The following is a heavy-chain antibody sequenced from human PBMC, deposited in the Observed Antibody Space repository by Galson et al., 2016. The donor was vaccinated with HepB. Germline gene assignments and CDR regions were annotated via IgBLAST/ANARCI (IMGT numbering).Heavy chain of an antibody. CDR1: GFTFSTHW. CDR3: ARRYRGASRDGLDY. V-gene: IGHV5-51*03. J-gene: IGHJ4*02. D-gene: IGHD5-12*01. Sequence: QSGAEVKKPGESLKISCKASGFTFSTHWIAWVRQMPGKGLEWMGMVYPGDSDARYSPSFQGQVTMSADRSINTAYLQWSSLKASDTAIYFCARRYRGASRDGLDYWGQGTLVTASS. CDR2: VYPGDSDA.